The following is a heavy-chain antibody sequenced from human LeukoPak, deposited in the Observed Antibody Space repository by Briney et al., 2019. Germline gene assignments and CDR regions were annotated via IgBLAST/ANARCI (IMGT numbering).Heavy chain of an antibody. CDR2: INLDGSQK. CDR3: ARDVDYANPRHDY. CDR1: GFTFSSYE. D-gene: IGHD4/OR15-4a*01. Sequence: QPGRSLRLSCAASGFTFSSYEMNWVRQAPGKGLEWVANINLDGSQKYYVDSLKGRFTISRDNAKNSLYLQMDSLRVEDTAVYYCARDVDYANPRHDYWGQGTLVTVSS. V-gene: IGHV3-7*01. J-gene: IGHJ4*02.